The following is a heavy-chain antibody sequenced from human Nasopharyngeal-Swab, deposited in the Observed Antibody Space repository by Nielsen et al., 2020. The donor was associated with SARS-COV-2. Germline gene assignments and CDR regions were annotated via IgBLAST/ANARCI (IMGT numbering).Heavy chain of an antibody. Sequence: GESLKLSCAASGFTFSSYSMNWVRQAPGKGLEWVSSISSSSSYIYYADSVKGRFTISRDNAKNSLYLQMNSLRAEDTAVYYCARGDIVVVVAATHDDYWGQGTLVTVSS. CDR3: ARGDIVVVVAATHDDY. D-gene: IGHD2-15*01. V-gene: IGHV3-21*01. CDR2: ISSSSSYI. J-gene: IGHJ4*02. CDR1: GFTFSSYS.